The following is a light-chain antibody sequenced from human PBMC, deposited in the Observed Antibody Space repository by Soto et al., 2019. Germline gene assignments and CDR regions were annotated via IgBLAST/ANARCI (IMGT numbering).Light chain of an antibody. V-gene: IGKV3-20*01. Sequence: EIVLTQSPGTLSLSPGERATLSCRASQSVSSSYLAWYQQKPGQAPRLLIYGASSRATGIPDRFSGSGSETDFPLTISRLEPGDFAVYYCQQYDSSPLTFGGGTKVEIK. CDR2: GAS. CDR1: QSVSSSY. CDR3: QQYDSSPLT. J-gene: IGKJ4*01.